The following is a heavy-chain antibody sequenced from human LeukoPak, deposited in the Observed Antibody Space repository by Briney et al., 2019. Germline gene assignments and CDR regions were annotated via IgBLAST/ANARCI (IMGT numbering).Heavy chain of an antibody. J-gene: IGHJ3*02. D-gene: IGHD3-22*01. Sequence: SETLSLTCAVYGGSFSGYYWSWIRQPPGKGLEWIGEINHSGSTNYNPSLKSRVTISVDTSKNQFSLKLSSVTAADTAVYYCHYYYDSSGYYWDAFDIWGQGTMVTVSS. CDR2: INHSGST. CDR1: GGSFSGYY. V-gene: IGHV4-34*01. CDR3: HYYYDSSGYYWDAFDI.